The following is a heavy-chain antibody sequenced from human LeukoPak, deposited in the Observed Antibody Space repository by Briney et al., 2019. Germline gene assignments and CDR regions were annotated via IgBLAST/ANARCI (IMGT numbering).Heavy chain of an antibody. CDR1: GFTFSSYW. CDR2: INSDGSST. Sequence: PGGSLRLSCAASGFTFSSYWMHWVGQAPGKGLVWVSRINSDGSSTSYADSVKGRFTISRDNAKNTLYLQMNSLRAEDTAVYYCARDLGSFGELLGFDYWGQGTLVTVSS. V-gene: IGHV3-74*01. D-gene: IGHD3-10*01. J-gene: IGHJ4*02. CDR3: ARDLGSFGELLGFDY.